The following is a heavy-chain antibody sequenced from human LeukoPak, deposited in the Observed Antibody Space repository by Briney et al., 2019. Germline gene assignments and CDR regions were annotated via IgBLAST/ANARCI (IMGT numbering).Heavy chain of an antibody. Sequence: GESLKISCKGSGYSFTSYWIGWVRQMPGKDLEWMGIIYPGDSDTRYSPSFQGQVTISADKSISTAYLQWSSLKASDTAMYYCAKFTEATTGSEAFDYWGQGTLVTVSS. V-gene: IGHV5-51*01. CDR1: GYSFTSYW. J-gene: IGHJ4*02. CDR2: IYPGDSDT. D-gene: IGHD1-1*01. CDR3: AKFTEATTGSEAFDY.